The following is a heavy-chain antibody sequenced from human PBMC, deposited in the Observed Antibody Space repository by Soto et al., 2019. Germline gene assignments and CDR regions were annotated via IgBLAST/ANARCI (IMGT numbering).Heavy chain of an antibody. CDR1: GGSFSGYY. J-gene: IGHJ6*03. Sequence: SETLSLTCAVYGGSFSGYYWSWIRQPPGKGLEWIGEINHSGSTNYNPSLKSRVTISVDTSKNQFSLKLSSVTAADTAVYYCARGGGVRYDFWSGMGSYYMDVWGKGTTVTVSS. D-gene: IGHD3-3*01. V-gene: IGHV4-34*01. CDR3: ARGGGVRYDFWSGMGSYYMDV. CDR2: INHSGST.